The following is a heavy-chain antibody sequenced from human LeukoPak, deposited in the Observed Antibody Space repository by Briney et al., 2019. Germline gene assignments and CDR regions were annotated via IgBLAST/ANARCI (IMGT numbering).Heavy chain of an antibody. CDR1: GGSLSGYS. CDR2: IHYSGST. D-gene: IGHD6-13*01. V-gene: IGHV4-59*01. Sequence: SETLSLTCTVEGGSLSGYSWTWIRQPPGKGLEWIGYIHYSGSTNYNPSLKSRVTISVDTSKNQFSLKLSSVTAADTAVYYCARVYYSSSYDYWYFDLWGRGTLVTVSS. J-gene: IGHJ2*01. CDR3: ARVYYSSSYDYWYFDL.